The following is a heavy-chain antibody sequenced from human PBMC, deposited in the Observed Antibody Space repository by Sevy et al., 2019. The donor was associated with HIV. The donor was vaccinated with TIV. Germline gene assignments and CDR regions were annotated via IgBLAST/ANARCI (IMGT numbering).Heavy chain of an antibody. J-gene: IGHJ5*02. V-gene: IGHV1-24*01. D-gene: IGHD3-22*01. CDR3: ANVGHYYDSSGYYYWFDP. CDR1: GYTLTELS. CDR2: FDPEDGET. Sequence: ASVKVSCKVSGYTLTELSMHWVRQAPGKGLEWMGGFDPEDGETIYAQKFQGRVPMTEDTSTDTAYMELSSLRSEDTAVYYCANVGHYYDSSGYYYWFDPWGQGTLVTVSS.